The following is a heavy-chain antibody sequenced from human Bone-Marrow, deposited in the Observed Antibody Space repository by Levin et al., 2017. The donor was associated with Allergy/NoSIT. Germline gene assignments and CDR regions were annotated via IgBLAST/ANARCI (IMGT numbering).Heavy chain of an antibody. J-gene: IGHJ4*02. CDR2: ISHRGNT. D-gene: IGHD5-12*01. V-gene: IGHV4-31*03. CDR3: ARLDGYNFDS. CDR1: NDSIGRGGYY. Sequence: TPSETLSLTCTVSNDSIGRGGYYWSWIRQHPGKGLEHIGYISHRGNTYYNPSLKSRLTMSLDTSNNQFSLNLISVTAADTAIYYCARLDGYNFDSWGQGTPVIVSS.